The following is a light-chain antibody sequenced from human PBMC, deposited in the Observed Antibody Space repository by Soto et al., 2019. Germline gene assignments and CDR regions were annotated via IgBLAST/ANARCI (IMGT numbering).Light chain of an antibody. J-gene: IGKJ5*01. CDR2: EVS. CDR3: MQSKRLPPT. CDR1: QSLRHITGETY. V-gene: IGKV2D-29*02. Sequence: GMTQTPLSLSVSTGQPASISCKSSQSLRHITGETYLYWYLQKPGQSPQLLIYEVSTRVSGVPDRFSGSGSGTDFTLDISRVQTDDVGIYYCMQSKRLPPTFGQGTRLG.